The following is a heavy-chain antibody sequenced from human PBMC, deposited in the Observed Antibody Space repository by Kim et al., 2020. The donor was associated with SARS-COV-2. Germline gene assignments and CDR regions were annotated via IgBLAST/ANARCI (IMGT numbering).Heavy chain of an antibody. CDR2: IIPIFGTA. CDR3: ARTPPDYYDSSGYYSPLY. CDR1: GGTFSSYA. D-gene: IGHD3-22*01. V-gene: IGHV1-69*13. Sequence: SVKVSCKASGGTFSSYAISWVRQAPGQGLEWMGGIIPIFGTANYAQKFQGRATITADESTSTAYMELSSLRSEDTAVYYCARTPPDYYDSSGYYSPLYWGQGTLVTVSS. J-gene: IGHJ4*02.